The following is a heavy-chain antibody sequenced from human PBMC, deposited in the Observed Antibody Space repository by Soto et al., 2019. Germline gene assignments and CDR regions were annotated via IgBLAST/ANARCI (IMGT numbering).Heavy chain of an antibody. J-gene: IGHJ3*02. V-gene: IGHV3-33*01. Sequence: QVQLVESGGGWVQPGRSLRLSCEATGFSFTTYGMHWVRQAPGKGLEWVAVIGYDGNNKYYADSVEGRFTISRDNSKNTVYPQMKRLRGDGTAVYYCARGGVTGIVGIFGSPLDIWGQGTVVTVSS. CDR3: ARGGVTGIVGIFGSPLDI. D-gene: IGHD1-1*01. CDR1: GFSFTTYG. CDR2: IGYDGNNK.